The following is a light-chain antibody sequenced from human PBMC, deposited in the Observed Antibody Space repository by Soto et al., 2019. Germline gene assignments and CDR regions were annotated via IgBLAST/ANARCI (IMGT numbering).Light chain of an antibody. J-gene: IGKJ5*01. CDR2: DAS. CDR3: QQRSNWPSIT. CDR1: QSVSNW. Sequence: DIQMTQSPSTLSASLGDRVSITCRASQSVSNWLAWYQQKPGIAPNLLIYDASTLESGVPSRFSGSGSGTEFTLTISSLQPDDFATYYCQQRSNWPSITFGQGTRLEIK. V-gene: IGKV1-5*01.